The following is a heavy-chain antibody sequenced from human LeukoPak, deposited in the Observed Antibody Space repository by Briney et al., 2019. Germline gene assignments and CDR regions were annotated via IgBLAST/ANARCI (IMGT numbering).Heavy chain of an antibody. CDR3: ARAFTTDGDRRGLVD. J-gene: IGHJ4*02. CDR2: INPSGGSA. V-gene: IGHV1-46*01. D-gene: IGHD4-17*01. CDR1: GYSFTSFY. Sequence: VASVKVSCKASGYSFTSFYMNWVRQAPGQGLEWMGIINPSGGSANYAQKFQGRVTMTRDTSSNTVYMDLSSLTSEDTAVYYCARAFTTDGDRRGLVDWGQGTLVTVSS.